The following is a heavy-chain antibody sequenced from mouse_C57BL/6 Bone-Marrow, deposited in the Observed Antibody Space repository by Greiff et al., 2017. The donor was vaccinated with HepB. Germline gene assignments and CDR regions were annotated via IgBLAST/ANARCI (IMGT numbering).Heavy chain of an antibody. CDR1: GFSLTSYG. V-gene: IGHV2-2*01. CDR2: IWSGGST. CDR3: ARNRGYYYGTPYWYFDV. Sequence: VNVVESGPGLVQPSQSLSITCTVSGFSLTSYGVHWVRQSPGKGLEWLGVIWSGGSTDYNAAFISRLSISKDNSKSQVFFKMNSLQADDTAIYYCARNRGYYYGTPYWYFDVWGTGTTVTVSS. D-gene: IGHD1-1*01. J-gene: IGHJ1*03.